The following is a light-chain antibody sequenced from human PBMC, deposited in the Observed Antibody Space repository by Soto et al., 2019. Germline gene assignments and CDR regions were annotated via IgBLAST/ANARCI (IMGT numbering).Light chain of an antibody. CDR3: QQHVNLPYT. CDR1: QDLTNY. Sequence: DIQMTQSPTSLAASVGDRVTITCQASQDLTNYLNWYQQKPGEAPKLLIYDTTTLEEGVPTRFSGGGSRTHFTFTINVLQPEDAAKYSCQQHVNLPYTFGQGTKLEFK. J-gene: IGKJ2*01. CDR2: DTT. V-gene: IGKV1-33*01.